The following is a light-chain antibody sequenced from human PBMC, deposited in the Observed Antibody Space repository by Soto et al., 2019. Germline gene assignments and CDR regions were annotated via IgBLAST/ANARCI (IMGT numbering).Light chain of an antibody. CDR1: QIISRW. J-gene: IGKJ1*01. CDR3: QEYNNYWT. CDR2: TAS. V-gene: IGKV1-5*01. Sequence: TQSPSTLSASVGDRVTITCRASQIISRWLAWYQQKPGKAPRLLIYTASTLESGVPSRFSASGSGTEFTLTISSLHPDDFATYYCQEYNNYWTFGQGTKVDIK.